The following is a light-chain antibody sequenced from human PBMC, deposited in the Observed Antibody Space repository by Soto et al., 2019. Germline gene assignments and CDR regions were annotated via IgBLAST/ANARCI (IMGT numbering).Light chain of an antibody. CDR3: QQFYDLTIT. CDR2: DAS. V-gene: IGKV1-33*01. CDR1: QDIREV. J-gene: IGKJ5*01. Sequence: IHMTLSPSAPPASVGHRVTITCQASQDIREVLTWYQQQQGKAPKVLIYDASKLQTGVPSRLSGRGSGKDFTFTISSLKNDDSATYYCQQFYDLTITFGQGTRLEIK.